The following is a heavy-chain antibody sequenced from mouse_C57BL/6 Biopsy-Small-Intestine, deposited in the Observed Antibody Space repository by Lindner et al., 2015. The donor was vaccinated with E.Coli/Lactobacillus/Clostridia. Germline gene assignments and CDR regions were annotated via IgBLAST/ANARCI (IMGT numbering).Heavy chain of an antibody. V-gene: IGHV1-7*01. D-gene: IGHD1-1*01. CDR3: AIYYGSSYYWYFDV. CDR1: GYTFTNYW. Sequence: VQLQESGAELAKPGASVKLSCKASGYTFTNYWMHWVKQRPGQGLEWIGCINPSSAYTKYNQKFKDKATLTADKSSSTAYMQLSSLAYEDSAVYYCAIYYGSSYYWYFDVWGTGTTVTVSS. J-gene: IGHJ1*03. CDR2: INPSSAYT.